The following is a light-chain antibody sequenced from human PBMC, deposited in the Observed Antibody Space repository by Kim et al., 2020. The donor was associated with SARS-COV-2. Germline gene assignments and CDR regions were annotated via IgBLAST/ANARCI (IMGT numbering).Light chain of an antibody. Sequence: SQTDTPRRAGTSNTVGSQGAGCLPHRHGRPPKALSSRHDNRPSGISERLSAARSGNTASLTITGLQPEDEADYYCSAWDNSLSAWVFGGGTQLTVL. J-gene: IGLJ3*02. CDR2: RHD. CDR3: SAWDNSLSAWV. V-gene: IGLV10-54*01. CDR1: SNTVGSQG.